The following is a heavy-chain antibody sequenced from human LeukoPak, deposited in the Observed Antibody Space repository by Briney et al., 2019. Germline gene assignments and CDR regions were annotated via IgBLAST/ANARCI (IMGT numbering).Heavy chain of an antibody. CDR1: GGPISSSRYY. J-gene: IGHJ5*02. CDR3: ARGEGVNWFDP. D-gene: IGHD3-16*01. Sequence: SETLSLTCAVSGGPISSSRYYWGWIRQPPGKGLEWIGYIYYSGSTNYNPSLKSRVTISVDTSKNQFSLKLSSVTAADTAVYYCARGEGVNWFDPWGHGTLVTVSS. CDR2: IYYSGST. V-gene: IGHV4-61*05.